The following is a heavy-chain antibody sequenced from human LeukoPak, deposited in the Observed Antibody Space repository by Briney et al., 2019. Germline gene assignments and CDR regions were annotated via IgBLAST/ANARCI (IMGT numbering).Heavy chain of an antibody. CDR2: IYYSGST. J-gene: IGHJ5*02. V-gene: IGHV4-61*01. D-gene: IGHD5-24*01. CDR3: ARGSTIKSNWFDP. CDR1: GGSISSSSYY. Sequence: SETLSLTCTVSGGSISSSSYYWSWIRQPPGKGLEWIGYIYYSGSTNYNPSLKSRVTISVDTSKNQFSLKLSSVTAADTAVYYCARGSTIKSNWFDPWAREPWSPSPQ.